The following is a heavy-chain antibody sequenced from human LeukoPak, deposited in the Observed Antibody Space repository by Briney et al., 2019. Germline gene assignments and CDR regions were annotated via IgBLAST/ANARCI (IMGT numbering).Heavy chain of an antibody. CDR2: ISGSGGST. D-gene: IGHD3-22*01. CDR3: AKRYYDSSGYYKSYYFDY. J-gene: IGHJ4*02. V-gene: IGHV3-23*01. Sequence: PGGSLRLSCAASGFTFSSYAMSWVRQAPGKGLESVSAISGSGGSTYYADSVKGRFTISRDNSKNTLYLQMNSLRAEDTAVYYCAKRYYDSSGYYKSYYFDYWGQGTLVTVSS. CDR1: GFTFSSYA.